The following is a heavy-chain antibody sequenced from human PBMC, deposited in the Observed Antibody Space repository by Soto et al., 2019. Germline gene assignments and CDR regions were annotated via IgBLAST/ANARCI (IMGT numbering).Heavy chain of an antibody. CDR3: ARDGRSGSGHWYFDL. CDR2: ISSSSGYT. CDR1: GLTFSDYY. V-gene: IGHV3-11*05. D-gene: IGHD3-10*01. J-gene: IGHJ2*01. Sequence: QVQLVESGGGLVKPRGSLRLSCAASGLTFSDYYMGWIRQAPGKGLEWVSYISSSSGYTNYADSVKGRFTISRDNAKNSLYLQMNSLRADDTAVYYCARDGRSGSGHWYFDLWGRGTLVTVSS.